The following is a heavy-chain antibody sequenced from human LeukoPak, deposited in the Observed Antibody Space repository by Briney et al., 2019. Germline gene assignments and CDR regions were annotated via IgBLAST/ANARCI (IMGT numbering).Heavy chain of an antibody. CDR2: ISGSGGST. J-gene: IGHJ5*02. V-gene: IGHV3-23*01. Sequence: GGSLRLSCAASGFTFSSYAMSWVRQAPGKGLEWVSAISGSGGSTYYADSVKGRFTISRDNSKNTLYLQMNSLRAEDTAVYYCAKLAQAVAGTNNWFDPWGQGTLVTVSS. CDR1: GFTFSSYA. CDR3: AKLAQAVAGTNNWFDP. D-gene: IGHD6-19*01.